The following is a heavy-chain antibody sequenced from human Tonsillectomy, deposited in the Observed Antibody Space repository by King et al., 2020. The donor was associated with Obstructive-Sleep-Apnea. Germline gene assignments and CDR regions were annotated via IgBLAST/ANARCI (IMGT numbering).Heavy chain of an antibody. CDR1: GFTFSSYA. V-gene: IGHV3-23*04. Sequence: VQLVESGGGLVQPGGSLRLSCAASGFTFSSYAMSWVRQAPGKGLEGVSGISDSVVSTYSADSVKGRLTISRDNSKNMLYLQMNSLRAEDTAVYYCAKDNDDDSSGYYWDYWGQGTLVTVSS. J-gene: IGHJ4*02. CDR3: AKDNDDDSSGYYWDY. D-gene: IGHD3-22*01. CDR2: ISDSVVST.